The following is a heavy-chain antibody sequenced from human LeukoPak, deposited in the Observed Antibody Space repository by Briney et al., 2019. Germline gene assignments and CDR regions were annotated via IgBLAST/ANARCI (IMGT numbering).Heavy chain of an antibody. CDR2: ISSSGSTK. CDR1: GFTFSSYE. J-gene: IGHJ4*02. V-gene: IGHV3-48*03. CDR3: ARSGYDYVWGSYRLRRLVDY. D-gene: IGHD3-16*02. Sequence: GGSLRLSCAASGFTFSSYEMNWVRQAPGKGLEWVSYISSSGSTKYYADSVKGRFTISRDNAKNSLYLQMNSLRAEDTAVYYCARSGYDYVWGSYRLRRLVDYWGQGTLVTVSS.